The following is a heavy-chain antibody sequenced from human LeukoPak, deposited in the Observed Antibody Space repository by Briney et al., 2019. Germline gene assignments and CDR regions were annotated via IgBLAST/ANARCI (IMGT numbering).Heavy chain of an antibody. Sequence: SETLSLTCAVYGGSFSGYYWSWIRQPPGKGLEWIGEINHSGSTNYNPSLKSRVTISVDTSKNQFSLKLSSVTAADTAVYYCARGRGISCYYYYYMDVWGKGTTVTVSS. CDR1: GGSFSGYY. V-gene: IGHV4-34*01. J-gene: IGHJ6*03. CDR3: ARGRGISCYYYYYMDV. CDR2: INHSGST. D-gene: IGHD3-3*01.